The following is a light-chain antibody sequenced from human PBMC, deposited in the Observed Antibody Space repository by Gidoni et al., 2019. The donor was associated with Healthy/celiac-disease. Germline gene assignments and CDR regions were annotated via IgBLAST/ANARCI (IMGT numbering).Light chain of an antibody. CDR3: QQRYSTPRT. J-gene: IGKJ2*01. Sequence: IQMTPSPSSLSASVGDRVTITCRASQSISSYLNWYQQKPGKAPKLLIYAASSLQSGVPSRFSGSGSGTVCTLTIRSLRPEDFATYSCQQRYSTPRTFGQGPKPDI. V-gene: IGKV1-39*01. CDR1: QSISSY. CDR2: AAS.